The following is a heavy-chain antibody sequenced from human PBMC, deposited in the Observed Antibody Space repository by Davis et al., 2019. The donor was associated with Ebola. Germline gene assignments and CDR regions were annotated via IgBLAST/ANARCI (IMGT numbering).Heavy chain of an antibody. V-gene: IGHV5-10-1*01. CDR3: ARRSPYYYYYGMDV. CDR2: IDPSDSYT. CDR1: GYSFTNYW. J-gene: IGHJ6*04. Sequence: GESLKISCKASGYSFTNYWIGWVRQMPGKGLEWMGRIDPSDSYTNYSPSFQGHVTISADKSISTAYLQWSSLKASDTAMYYCARRSPYYYYYGMDVWGKGTTVTVSS.